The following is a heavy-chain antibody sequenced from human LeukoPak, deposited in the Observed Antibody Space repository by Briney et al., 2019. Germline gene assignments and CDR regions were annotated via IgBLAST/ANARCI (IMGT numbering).Heavy chain of an antibody. J-gene: IGHJ4*02. CDR1: GGTLSRYA. V-gene: IGHV1-69*13. CDR3: ARIVGIASRGYFDY. CDR2: IIPIFCTT. D-gene: IGHD3-10*01. Sequence: SVKVSCKASGGTLSRYAISWVRQAPGQGPEWMGGIIPIFCTTNYAQKFQGRVTITADESTSTAYMELSSLRSEDTAVYYCARIVGIASRGYFDYWGQGTLVTVSS.